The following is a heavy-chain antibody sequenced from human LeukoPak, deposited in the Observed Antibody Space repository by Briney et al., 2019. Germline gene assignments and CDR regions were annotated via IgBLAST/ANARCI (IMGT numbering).Heavy chain of an antibody. V-gene: IGHV4-59*12. J-gene: IGHJ2*01. D-gene: IGHD4-17*01. CDR3: ARGDGDYSLGYFDL. CDR1: GGSISSYF. CDR2: IYYSGST. Sequence: SETLSLTCTVSGGSISSYFWSWIRQPPGKGLEWIGYIYYSGSTNYNPSLKSRVTISVDTSKNQFSLKLSSVTAADTAVYYCARGDGDYSLGYFDLWGRGTLVTVSS.